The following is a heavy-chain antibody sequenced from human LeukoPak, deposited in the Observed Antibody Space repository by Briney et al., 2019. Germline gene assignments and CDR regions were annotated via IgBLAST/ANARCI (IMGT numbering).Heavy chain of an antibody. J-gene: IGHJ3*02. D-gene: IGHD3-16*01. CDR1: GYTFSTYY. CDR3: ARDLDSGGAFDI. CDR2: INPTGTDT. Sequence: ASVKLSCKASGYTFSTYYMYWVRQSPGQGLEWMGAINPTGTDTIYAQTFQGRVTMTRDLSTSTVYMELSSLRSEDTAVYYCARDLDSGGAFDIWGQGTMVTVSS. V-gene: IGHV1-46*01.